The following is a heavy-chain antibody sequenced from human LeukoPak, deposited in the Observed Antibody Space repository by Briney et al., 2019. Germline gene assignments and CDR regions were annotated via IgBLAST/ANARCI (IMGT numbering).Heavy chain of an antibody. Sequence: GRSLRLSCAASGLTFSSYAMRWVSHARGKGVEWVSGISISGVNTFYADSVEGRFTIPRDNSKNTLHLQMNSQRAEDTAVYYCVKEPGAYQLLSYWGQGTLVTVSS. CDR3: VKEPGAYQLLSY. CDR1: GLTFSSYA. D-gene: IGHD2-2*01. V-gene: IGHV3-23*01. J-gene: IGHJ4*02. CDR2: ISISGVNT.